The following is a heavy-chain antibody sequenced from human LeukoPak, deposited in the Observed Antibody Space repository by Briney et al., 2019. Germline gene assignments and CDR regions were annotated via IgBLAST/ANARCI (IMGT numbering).Heavy chain of an antibody. Sequence: SETLSLTCTVSGGSISSGDYYWSWIRQPPGKGLEWIGYIYYSGSTYYNPSLKSRVTISVDTSKNQFSLKLSSVTAADTAVYYWARFDCSSTSCAGGWFDPWGEGTLVSVSS. J-gene: IGHJ5*02. CDR1: GGSISSGDYY. V-gene: IGHV4-30-4*08. CDR3: ARFDCSSTSCAGGWFDP. D-gene: IGHD2-2*01. CDR2: IYYSGST.